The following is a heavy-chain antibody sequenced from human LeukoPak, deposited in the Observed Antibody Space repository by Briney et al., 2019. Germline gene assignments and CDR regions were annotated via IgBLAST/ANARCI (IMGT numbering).Heavy chain of an antibody. CDR1: GFTFSSYW. CDR3: ARWSHSSSPPYYYYYYMDV. Sequence: PGGSLRLXCAASGFTFSSYWMSWVRQAPGKGLEWVANIKQDGSEKYYVDSVKGRFTISRDNAKNSLYLQMNSLRAEDTAVYYCARWSHSSSPPYYYYYYMDVWGKGTTVTVSS. J-gene: IGHJ6*03. V-gene: IGHV3-7*01. CDR2: IKQDGSEK. D-gene: IGHD6-6*01.